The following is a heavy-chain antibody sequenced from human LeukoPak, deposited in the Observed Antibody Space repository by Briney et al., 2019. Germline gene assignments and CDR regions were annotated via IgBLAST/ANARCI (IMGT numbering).Heavy chain of an antibody. V-gene: IGHV1-46*01. CDR1: RYTFTTYY. CDR3: GIPGRGYNYGYDY. J-gene: IGHJ4*02. CDR2: INPIGGTT. Sequence: GASVKVSCKASRYTFTTYYLHWVRQAPGQGLEWMGVINPIGGTTRYAQRFQGRVTMTSDTSSSTVFMDLSSLKSDDTAMYYCGIPGRGYNYGYDYWGQGTQVTVSS. D-gene: IGHD5-18*01.